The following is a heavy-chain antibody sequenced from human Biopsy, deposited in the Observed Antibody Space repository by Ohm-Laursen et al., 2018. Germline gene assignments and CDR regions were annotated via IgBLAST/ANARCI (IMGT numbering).Heavy chain of an antibody. CDR1: GDSISSYY. V-gene: IGHV4-59*01. CDR2: VYYTGST. J-gene: IGHJ2*01. D-gene: IGHD3-22*01. Sequence: SDTPSLTCPVSGDSISSYYWSWIRQPPGKGLQWIGYVYYTGSTDYNPSLQSRVTISVDTSKNHFSLRLRSVTPADTAIYYCARDRGYYSDRTVPGYFNLWGRGTLATVSS. CDR3: ARDRGYYSDRTVPGYFNL.